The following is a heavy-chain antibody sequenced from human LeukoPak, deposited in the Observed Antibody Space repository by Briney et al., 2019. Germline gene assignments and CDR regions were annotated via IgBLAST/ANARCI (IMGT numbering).Heavy chain of an antibody. V-gene: IGHV4-4*07. J-gene: IGHJ5*02. CDR2: IYTSGST. D-gene: IGHD3-22*01. Sequence: SETLSLTCTVSGGHISCYYWRWIRQPAGKGLEWIGRIYTSGSTNYNRSLKSRVTMSVDTSKNQFSLKLSSVTAADTAVYYCARDWHYYDSSGEFDPWGQGTLVTVSS. CDR3: ARDWHYYDSSGEFDP. CDR1: GGHISCYY.